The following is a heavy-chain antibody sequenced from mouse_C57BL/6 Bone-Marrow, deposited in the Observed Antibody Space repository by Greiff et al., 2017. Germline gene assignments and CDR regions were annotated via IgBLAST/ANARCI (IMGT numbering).Heavy chain of an antibody. Sequence: VQLQQSGAELVKPGASVKISCKASGYAFSSYWMNWVKQRPGKGLEWIGQIYPGDGDTNYNGKFKGKATLTADKSSSTAYMQLSSLTSEDSAVYFCARYPLIYYYGSRVDFDVWGTGTTVTVSS. J-gene: IGHJ1*03. D-gene: IGHD1-1*01. CDR1: GYAFSSYW. V-gene: IGHV1-80*01. CDR2: IYPGDGDT. CDR3: ARYPLIYYYGSRVDFDV.